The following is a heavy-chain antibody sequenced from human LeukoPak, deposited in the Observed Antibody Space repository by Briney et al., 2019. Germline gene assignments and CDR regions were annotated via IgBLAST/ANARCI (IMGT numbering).Heavy chain of an antibody. Sequence: GGSLRLSCAASGFTFSDYYMSWIRQAPGKGLEWDSYISSSGSTIYYADSVKGRFTISRDNAKNSLYLQMNSLRAEDTAVYYCARARTYQLLHGFDPWGPGTLVTVSS. CDR2: ISSSGSTI. CDR1: GFTFSDYY. J-gene: IGHJ5*02. D-gene: IGHD2-2*01. CDR3: ARARTYQLLHGFDP. V-gene: IGHV3-11*04.